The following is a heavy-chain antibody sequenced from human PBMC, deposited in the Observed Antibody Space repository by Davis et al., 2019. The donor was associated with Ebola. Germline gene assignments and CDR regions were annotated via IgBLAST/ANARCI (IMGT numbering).Heavy chain of an antibody. CDR1: GFSFSDYY. CDR2: ISISSGFT. D-gene: IGHD5-24*01. Sequence: PGGSLRLSCAASGFSFSDYYMSWIRQAPGKGLEWVSYISISSGFTNYADSVKGRFTISRDNAKNSLYLQTNSLRAEDTAVYYCARGPRKMATTNFDYWGQGTLVTVSS. CDR3: ARGPRKMATTNFDY. J-gene: IGHJ4*02. V-gene: IGHV3-11*06.